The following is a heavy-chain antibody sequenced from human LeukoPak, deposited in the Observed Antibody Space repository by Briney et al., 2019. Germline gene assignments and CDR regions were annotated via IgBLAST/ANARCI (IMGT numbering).Heavy chain of an antibody. V-gene: IGHV1-2*02. CDR1: GYTFTGYY. J-gene: IGHJ4*02. D-gene: IGHD1-26*01. CDR2: INPNSGGT. CDR3: ARSATSLVSIVGATDFDY. Sequence: ASVKVSCKASGYTFTGYYMHWVRQAPGQGLERMGWINPNSGGTNYAQKFQGRVTMTRDTSISTAYMELSRLRSDDTAVYYCARSATSLVSIVGATDFDYWGQGTLVTVSS.